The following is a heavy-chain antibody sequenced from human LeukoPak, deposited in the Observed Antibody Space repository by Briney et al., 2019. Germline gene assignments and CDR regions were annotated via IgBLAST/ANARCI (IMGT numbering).Heavy chain of an antibody. V-gene: IGHV3-30*02. J-gene: IGHJ6*03. Sequence: PGGSLRLSCAASGFTFSSYGMHWVRQAPGKGLEWVAFIRYDGSNKYYADSVKGRFTISRDNSKNTLYLQMNSLRAEDTAVYYCAKTPEGLLLRTSAYYYYMDVWGKGTTVTISS. CDR3: AKTPEGLLLRTSAYYYYMDV. CDR2: IRYDGSNK. CDR1: GFTFSSYG. D-gene: IGHD1-1*01.